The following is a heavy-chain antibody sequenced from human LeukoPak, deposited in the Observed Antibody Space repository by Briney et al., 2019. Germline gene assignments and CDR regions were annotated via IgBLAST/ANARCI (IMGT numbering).Heavy chain of an antibody. Sequence: ASVKVSCKASGGTFSSYAISWVRQAPGQGLEWMGRIIPIFGIANYAQKFQGRVTITADKSTSTAYMELSSLRSEDTAVYYCAREGYYYDSSGRIHYYYYGMDVWSQATTVTVSS. J-gene: IGHJ6*02. V-gene: IGHV1-69*04. CDR3: AREGYYYDSSGRIHYYYYGMDV. D-gene: IGHD3-22*01. CDR1: GGTFSSYA. CDR2: IIPIFGIA.